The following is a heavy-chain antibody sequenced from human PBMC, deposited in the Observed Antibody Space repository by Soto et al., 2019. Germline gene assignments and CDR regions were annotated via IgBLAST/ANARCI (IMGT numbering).Heavy chain of an antibody. CDR1: GFTFSNFD. CDR2: IDNSGRRT. J-gene: IGHJ4*02. V-gene: IGHV3-23*01. D-gene: IGHD6-19*01. CDR3: AKDAPRRSGWYHFDY. Sequence: GGSLRLSCVASGFTFSNFDMCWVRQVPGEGLEWVSGIDNSGRRTYYADSVRGRFTISRDNFKNTLFLQMNSLGVEDTAVYYCAKDAPRRSGWYHFDYWGQGALVTVSS.